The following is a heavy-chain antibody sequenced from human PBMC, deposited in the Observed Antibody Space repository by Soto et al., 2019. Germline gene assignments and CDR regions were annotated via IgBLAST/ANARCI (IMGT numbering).Heavy chain of an antibody. J-gene: IGHJ4*02. CDR2: INPNSGGT. CDR1: GYTFTGYY. V-gene: IGHV1-2*04. CDR3: ARGTARSSSWYWANDY. Sequence: QVQLVQSGAEVKKPGASVKVSCKASGYTFTGYYIYWVRQAPGQGLEWMGWINPNSGGTNYAQKFQGWVNMTRDTSINTAYMELSRLKSDDTAVYYCARGTARSSSWYWANDYWGQGTLVTVSS. D-gene: IGHD6-13*01.